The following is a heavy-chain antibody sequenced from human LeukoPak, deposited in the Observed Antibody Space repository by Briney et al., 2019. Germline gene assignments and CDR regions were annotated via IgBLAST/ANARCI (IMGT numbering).Heavy chain of an antibody. CDR1: GGTFISYA. D-gene: IGHD3-10*01. CDR3: ASEGGSGSYYMD. CDR2: IIPIFGKE. V-gene: IGHV1-69*06. Sequence: SVKVSCKASGGTFISYAISWVRQAPGQRLEWMGGIIPIFGKEKYAQKFQDRVTITADKTTSTAYMELSSLRSKATAVYYCASEGGSGSYYMDWGQGPLVTVSS. J-gene: IGHJ4*02.